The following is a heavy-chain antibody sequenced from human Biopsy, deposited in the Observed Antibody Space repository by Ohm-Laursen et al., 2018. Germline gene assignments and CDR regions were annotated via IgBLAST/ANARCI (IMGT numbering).Heavy chain of an antibody. J-gene: IGHJ5*02. CDR2: IFYRGST. V-gene: IGHV4-39*01. CDR1: GGSISNNNYY. Sequence: TLSLTCSVSGGSISNNNYYWGWIRQPPGKGLEWIGSIFYRGSTHYKPSLKSRVNISVDTTKNQFSLKLNSVTAADTAVYYCARDYDTSGYYYVSWGQGTLVTVSS. CDR3: ARDYDTSGYYYVS. D-gene: IGHD3-22*01.